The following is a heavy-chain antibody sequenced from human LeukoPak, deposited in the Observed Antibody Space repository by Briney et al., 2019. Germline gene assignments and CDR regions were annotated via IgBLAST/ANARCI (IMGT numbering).Heavy chain of an antibody. D-gene: IGHD6-13*01. CDR3: ARVGEAAAGPYFDY. Sequence: PSETLSLTCTVSGGSISSYYWSWIRQPPGKGLEWIGYIYYSGSTNYNPSLKSRVTISVDTSKNQFSLKLSSVTAADTAVYYCARVGEAAAGPYFDYWGQGTLVTVSS. CDR1: GGSISSYY. J-gene: IGHJ4*02. V-gene: IGHV4-59*01. CDR2: IYYSGST.